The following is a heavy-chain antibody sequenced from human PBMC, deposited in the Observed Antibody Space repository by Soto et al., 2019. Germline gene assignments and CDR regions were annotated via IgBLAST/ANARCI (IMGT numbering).Heavy chain of an antibody. CDR2: IGAYNGNT. D-gene: IGHD2-15*01. J-gene: IGHJ3*02. CDR3: ARVLGYCSGGSCYTLTDAFDI. Sequence: ASVKVSCKASGYTFTSYGISWVRQAPGQGLEWMGWIGAYNGNTNYAQKLQGRVTMTTDTSTSTAYMELSSLRSEDTAVYYCARVLGYCSGGSCYTLTDAFDIWGQGTMVTVSS. CDR1: GYTFTSYG. V-gene: IGHV1-18*01.